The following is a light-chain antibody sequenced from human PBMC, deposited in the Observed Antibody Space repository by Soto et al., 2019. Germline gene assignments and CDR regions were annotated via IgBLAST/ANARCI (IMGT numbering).Light chain of an antibody. Sequence: IVLTQSPGTLSLSPGERATLSCRASQSVCRSYLAWYQQKPGQAPRLLIYGASSRATGIPDRFSGSGAGTDLTLTISSLEAEDYAGYSCQQDGSSPRTFGEGAKVEIK. CDR2: GAS. J-gene: IGKJ1*01. CDR3: QQDGSSPRT. CDR1: QSVCRSY. V-gene: IGKV3-20*01.